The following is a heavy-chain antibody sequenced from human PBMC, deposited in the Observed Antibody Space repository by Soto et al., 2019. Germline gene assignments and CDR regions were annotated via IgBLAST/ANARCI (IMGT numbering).Heavy chain of an antibody. V-gene: IGHV3-23*01. CDR2: ISGSGGST. CDR3: AKGSRWHRSGWKLDY. D-gene: IGHD6-19*01. Sequence: GGSLRLSCAASGFTFSSYAMSWVRQAPGKGLEWVSAISGSGGSTYYADSVKGRFTISRDNSKNTLYLQMNSLRAEDTAVYYCAKGSRWHRSGWKLDYWGQGTLVIVSS. CDR1: GFTFSSYA. J-gene: IGHJ4*02.